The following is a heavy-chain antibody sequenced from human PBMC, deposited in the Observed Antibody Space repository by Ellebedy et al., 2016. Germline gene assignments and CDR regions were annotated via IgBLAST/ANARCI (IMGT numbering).Heavy chain of an antibody. D-gene: IGHD6-13*01. CDR3: ARISSSWYQNPIDY. V-gene: IGHV2-70*11. Sequence: SGPTLVKPTETLTLTCTVSGFSLSTSGMCVSWIRQPPGKALEWLARIDWDDDKYYSTSLKTRLTISKDTSKTQVVLTMTNMDPVDTATYYCARISSSWYQNPIDYWGQGTLVTVSS. J-gene: IGHJ4*02. CDR2: IDWDDDK. CDR1: GFSLSTSGMC.